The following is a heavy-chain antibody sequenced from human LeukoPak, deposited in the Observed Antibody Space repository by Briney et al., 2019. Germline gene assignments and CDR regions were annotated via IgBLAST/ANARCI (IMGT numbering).Heavy chain of an antibody. J-gene: IGHJ4*02. CDR1: GLTFSNRA. D-gene: IGHD4-17*01. Sequence: GGSLRLACVVSGLTFSNRAMTWVRQAPGKGLEWVSSISISGNKILYADSVKGRFTISRDNSKNTLFLQMNSLRTEDTGVYFCANELRPNDYWGQGTLVTVS. V-gene: IGHV3-23*01. CDR3: ANELRPNDY. CDR2: ISISGNKI.